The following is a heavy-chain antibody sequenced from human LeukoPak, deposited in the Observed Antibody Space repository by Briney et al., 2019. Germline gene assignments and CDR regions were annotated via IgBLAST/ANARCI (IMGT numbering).Heavy chain of an antibody. J-gene: IGHJ4*02. CDR3: ARHGYSSSFEY. V-gene: IGHV4-59*08. CDR2: IYFSGST. D-gene: IGHD6-13*01. Sequence: PSETLSLTCTVSGGSISSYYWSWIRLPPGKGLEWIGYIYFSGSTNHNPSLKSRVTISVDTSKNQFSLKLSSVTAADTAVYYCARHGYSSSFEYWGQGTLVTVSS. CDR1: GGSISSYY.